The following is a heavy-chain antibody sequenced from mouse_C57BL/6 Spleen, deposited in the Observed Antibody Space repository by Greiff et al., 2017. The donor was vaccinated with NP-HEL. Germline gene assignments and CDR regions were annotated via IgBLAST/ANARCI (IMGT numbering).Heavy chain of an antibody. CDR3: ARGINGYFEV. CDR1: GYAFSSSW. D-gene: IGHD2-4*01. CDR2: IYPGDGDT. Sequence: VQLQESGPELVKPGASVKISCKASGYAFSSSWMNWVKQRPGKGLEWIGRIYPGDGDTNYNGKFKGKATLTADKSSSTAYMQLSSLTSEDSAVYFCARGINGYFEVWGTGTTVTVSS. V-gene: IGHV1-82*01. J-gene: IGHJ1*03.